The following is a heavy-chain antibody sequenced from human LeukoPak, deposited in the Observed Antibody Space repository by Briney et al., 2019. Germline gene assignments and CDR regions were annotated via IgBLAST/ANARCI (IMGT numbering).Heavy chain of an antibody. Sequence: SQTLSLTCTVSGVSISSGRYYWGWIRQHPGKGRELIAYIYYSGSIYYNPSLRSRFTISVDTSKNQFSLKLSSVTAADTAVYHCARVHGSGTYYIDYSGQGTLVTVSS. CDR2: IYYSGSI. CDR1: GVSISSGRYY. D-gene: IGHD3-10*01. CDR3: ARVHGSGTYYIDY. V-gene: IGHV4-31*03. J-gene: IGHJ4*02.